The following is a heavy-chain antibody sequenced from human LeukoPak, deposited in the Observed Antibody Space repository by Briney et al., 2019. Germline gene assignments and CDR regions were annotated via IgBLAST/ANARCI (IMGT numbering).Heavy chain of an antibody. J-gene: IGHJ4*02. Sequence: SETLSLTCAVYGGTFSDYNWSWIRQSPGRGLEWIGEINHGGGTNYNPSLKSRVTISIDTSKKQFSLKLTSVTAADTAVYYCARGLPGYWGQGTLVTVSS. CDR1: GGTFSDYN. V-gene: IGHV4-34*01. CDR2: INHGGGT. CDR3: ARGLPGY.